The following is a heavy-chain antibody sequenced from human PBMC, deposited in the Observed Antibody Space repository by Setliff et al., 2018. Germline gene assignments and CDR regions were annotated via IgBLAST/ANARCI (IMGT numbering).Heavy chain of an antibody. J-gene: IGHJ4*02. CDR1: GGSFSDYY. CDR2: INHSGNA. D-gene: IGHD6-6*01. Sequence: SETLSLTCADSGGSFSDYYWTWIRQPPGKGLEWIGEINHSGNAKSKPSLKSRVTITVDPSKNQFSLKSNSVTAADTAVYYCARGRNVAARLFDSWGQGTLVTVSS. CDR3: ARGRNVAARLFDS. V-gene: IGHV4-34*01.